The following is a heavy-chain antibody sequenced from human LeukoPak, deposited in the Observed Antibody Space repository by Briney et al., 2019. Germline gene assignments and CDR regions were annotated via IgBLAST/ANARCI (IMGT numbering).Heavy chain of an antibody. CDR3: ALGYCSGGSCYYYYYGMDV. CDR1: GFTFSSYS. Sequence: GGSLRLSCAASGFTFSSYSMNWVRQAPGKGLEWVSYISSSSRTIYYADSVKGRFTISRDNAKISLYLQMNSLRAEDTAVYYCALGYCSGGSCYYYYYGMDVWGQGTTVTVSS. D-gene: IGHD2-15*01. CDR2: ISSSSRTI. V-gene: IGHV3-48*01. J-gene: IGHJ6*02.